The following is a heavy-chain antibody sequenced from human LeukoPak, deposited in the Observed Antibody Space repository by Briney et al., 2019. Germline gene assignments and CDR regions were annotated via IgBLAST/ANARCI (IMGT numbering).Heavy chain of an antibody. V-gene: IGHV3-23*01. J-gene: IGHJ3*02. CDR1: GFIFSHYA. D-gene: IGHD3-10*01. Sequence: GGSLRLSCVSSGFIFSHYAMSWVRQAPGKGPERVSSISGSGGSTHYVDSVKGRFTISRDKTKNTLYLQMNSLRAEDTAVYYCAKDLVQSSGAFDIWGQGTMVTVSS. CDR3: AKDLVQSSGAFDI. CDR2: ISGSGGST.